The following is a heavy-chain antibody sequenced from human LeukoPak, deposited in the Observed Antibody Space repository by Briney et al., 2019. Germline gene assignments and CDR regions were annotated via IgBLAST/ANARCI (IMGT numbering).Heavy chain of an antibody. CDR2: IDPEDGET. Sequence: ASVKVSCKVFGYTLTELSMHWVRQAPGKGLEWMGGIDPEDGETIYAQKFQGRVTMTEDTSTDTAYMELSSLRSEDTAVYYCATDPTGSVDYWGQGTLVTVSS. CDR3: ATDPTGSVDY. CDR1: GYTLTELS. D-gene: IGHD3-10*01. V-gene: IGHV1-24*01. J-gene: IGHJ4*02.